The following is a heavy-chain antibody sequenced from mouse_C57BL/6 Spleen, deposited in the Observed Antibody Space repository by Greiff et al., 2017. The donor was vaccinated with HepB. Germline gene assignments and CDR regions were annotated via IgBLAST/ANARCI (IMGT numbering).Heavy chain of an antibody. D-gene: IGHD2-3*01. CDR2: IYPGSGST. Sequence: QVQLQQSGAELVKPGASVKMSCKASGYTFTSYWITWVKQRPGQGLEWIGDIYPGSGSTNYNEKFKSKATLTVDTSSSTAYMQLSSLTSEDSAVYYCARVSYDGYYFDYWGQGTTLTVSS. J-gene: IGHJ2*01. V-gene: IGHV1-55*01. CDR1: GYTFTSYW. CDR3: ARVSYDGYYFDY.